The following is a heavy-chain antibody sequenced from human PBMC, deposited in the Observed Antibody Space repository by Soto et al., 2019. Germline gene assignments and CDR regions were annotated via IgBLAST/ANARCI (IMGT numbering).Heavy chain of an antibody. D-gene: IGHD1-26*01. CDR2: IYHSGST. J-gene: IGHJ3*02. CDR1: GYSISSGYY. CDR3: ASRVGATRVAFDI. Sequence: SETLSLTCAVSGYSISSGYYWGWIRQPPGKGLEWIGSIYHSGSTYYNPSLKSRVTISVDTSKNQFSLKLSSVTAADTAVYYCASRVGATRVAFDIWGQGTMVTVS. V-gene: IGHV4-38-2*01.